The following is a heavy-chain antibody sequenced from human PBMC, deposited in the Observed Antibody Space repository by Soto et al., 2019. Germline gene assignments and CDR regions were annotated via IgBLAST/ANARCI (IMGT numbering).Heavy chain of an antibody. V-gene: IGHV4-34*01. J-gene: IGHJ4*02. CDR3: VAVVVTAIRRGYFDY. CDR1: GGSFSGYY. Sequence: QVQLQQWGAGLLKPSETLSLTCAVYGGSFSGYYWSWIRQPPGKGLEWIGEINHSGSTNYNPSLKSRVTISVDTSKNQFSLKLRSVTAADTAVYYCVAVVVTAIRRGYFDYWGQGTLVTVSS. CDR2: INHSGST. D-gene: IGHD2-21*02.